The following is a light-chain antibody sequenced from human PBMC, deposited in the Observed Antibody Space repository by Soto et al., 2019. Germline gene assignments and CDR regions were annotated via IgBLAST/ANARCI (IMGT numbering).Light chain of an antibody. V-gene: IGKV3-11*01. Sequence: EIVLTQSPATLSLSPGEIATLSCRASQSVSSYLAWYQQKPDQAPRLLIYDASNRATGIPARFSGSGSGTDFTLTISSLEPDDFAVYYCQQRSDWPATFGGGTKVQIK. J-gene: IGKJ4*01. CDR1: QSVSSY. CDR3: QQRSDWPAT. CDR2: DAS.